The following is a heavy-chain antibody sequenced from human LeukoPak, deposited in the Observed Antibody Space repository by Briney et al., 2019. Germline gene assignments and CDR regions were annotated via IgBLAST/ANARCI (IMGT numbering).Heavy chain of an antibody. V-gene: IGHV1-46*01. J-gene: IGHJ5*02. D-gene: IGHD2-2*01. CDR1: GYTFTSYY. Sequence: ASVKVSCKESGYTFTSYYMHWVRQAPGQGLEWMEIINLIGGSTSYAQKFQGRVTMTRDMSTSTVYMELSSLRSEDTAVYYCARDGGVVVPAAIEPGPLDPWGQGTLVTVSS. CDR2: INLIGGST. CDR3: ARDGGVVVPAAIEPGPLDP.